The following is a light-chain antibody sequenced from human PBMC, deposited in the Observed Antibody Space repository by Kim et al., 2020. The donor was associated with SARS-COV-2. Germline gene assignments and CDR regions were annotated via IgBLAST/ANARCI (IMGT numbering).Light chain of an antibody. CDR3: QQRSNWPPT. Sequence: LSPGERATLSCKASQSVSTYVAWYQHKPGQAPRLLIHDASTRATGIPPRFSGSGSGTDFTLTVTSLEPEDFAIYYCQQRSNWPPTFGGGTKVDIK. V-gene: IGKV3-11*01. J-gene: IGKJ4*01. CDR2: DAS. CDR1: QSVSTY.